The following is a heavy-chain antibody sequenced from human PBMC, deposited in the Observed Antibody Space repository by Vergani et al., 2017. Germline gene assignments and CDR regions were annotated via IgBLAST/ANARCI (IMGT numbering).Heavy chain of an antibody. CDR1: DSSIMTNPY. J-gene: IGHJ6*02. D-gene: IGHD3-10*01. Sequence: QVQLQESGPGLVKPSETLTLTCDVSDSSIMTNPYWGWFRQSPGKGLEWIGCIHHSGDTHYNSSLNSRVSISFVSSSKFSLILTSVTAADTAISYCARRRGSCGCFPSSYFYGMDVWGHGTTVTVSS. V-gene: IGHV4-38-2*01. CDR2: IHHSGDT. CDR3: ARRRGSCGCFPSSYFYGMDV.